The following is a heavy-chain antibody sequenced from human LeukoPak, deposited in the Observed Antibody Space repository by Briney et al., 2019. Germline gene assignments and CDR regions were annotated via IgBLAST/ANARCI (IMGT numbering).Heavy chain of an antibody. J-gene: IGHJ4*02. V-gene: IGHV1-2*02. CDR3: ARAIVVVPADSNFDY. CDR1: GYTFTGYY. Sequence: GASVKVSCKASGYTFTGYYMHWVRQAPGQGLEWMGWINPNSGGTNYAQKFQGRVTMTRDTSISTAYMELSRLRSDDTAVYYCARAIVVVPADSNFDYWGQGTLVTVSS. CDR2: INPNSGGT. D-gene: IGHD2-2*01.